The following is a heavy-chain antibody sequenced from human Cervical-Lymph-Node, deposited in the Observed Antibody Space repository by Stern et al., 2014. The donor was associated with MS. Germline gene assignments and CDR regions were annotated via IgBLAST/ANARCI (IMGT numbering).Heavy chain of an antibody. D-gene: IGHD2-8*02. J-gene: IGHJ6*02. V-gene: IGHV1-2*02. CDR2: INPNSGGT. CDR3: ARVNILDYYHGMDV. CDR1: GYIFTNYY. Sequence: QMQLVQSGAEVKKPGASVKVSCKPSGYIFTNYYMHWVRQAPGQGLESMGWINPNSGGTNYAQKFQDRVTMTRDTSISAAYMELSRLTSDDTAVYYCARVNILDYYHGMDVWGQGTSVTVSS.